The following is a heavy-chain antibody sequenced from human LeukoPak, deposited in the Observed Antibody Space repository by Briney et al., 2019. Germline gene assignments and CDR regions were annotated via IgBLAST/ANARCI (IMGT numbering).Heavy chain of an antibody. CDR1: GYSISSGYY. J-gene: IGHJ4*02. Sequence: SETLSLTCTVSGYSISSGYYWGWIRQPPGKGLEWIGSIYHGGSTYYNPSLKSRVTMSVDTFKNQFSLKLSSVTAADTAVYYCASTITVTTDYWGQGTLVTVPS. D-gene: IGHD4-17*01. V-gene: IGHV4-38-2*02. CDR2: IYHGGST. CDR3: ASTITVTTDY.